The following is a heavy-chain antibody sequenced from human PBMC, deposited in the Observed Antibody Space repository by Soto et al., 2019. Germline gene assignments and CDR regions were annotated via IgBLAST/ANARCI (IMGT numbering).Heavy chain of an antibody. CDR3: ARDATHPHYGMDV. J-gene: IGHJ6*02. CDR1: GHTFTGYY. Sequence: ASVKVSCKASGHTFTGYYMHWVRQAPGQGLEWMGWINPNSGGTNYAQKFQGWVTMTRDTSISTAYMELSRLRSDDTAVYYCARDATHPHYGMDVWGQGTTVTVSS. CDR2: INPNSGGT. V-gene: IGHV1-2*04.